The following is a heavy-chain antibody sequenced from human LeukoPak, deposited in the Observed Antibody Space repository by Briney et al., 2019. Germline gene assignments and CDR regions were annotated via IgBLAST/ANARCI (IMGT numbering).Heavy chain of an antibody. CDR1: GFTFSDYY. CDR2: IYSGGST. J-gene: IGHJ4*02. D-gene: IGHD6-19*01. V-gene: IGHV3-53*01. Sequence: PGGSLRLSCAASGFTFSDYYMSWIRQAPGKGLEWVSVIYSGGSTYYTDSVKGRFTISRDNSKNTLYLQMNSLRAEDTAVYYCARAPYSSGWVRFDYWGQGTLVTVSS. CDR3: ARAPYSSGWVRFDY.